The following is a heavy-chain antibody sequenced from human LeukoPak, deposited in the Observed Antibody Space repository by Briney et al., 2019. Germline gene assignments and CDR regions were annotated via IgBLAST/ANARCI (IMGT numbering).Heavy chain of an antibody. Sequence: GGSLRLSCAASGFTFSSYAMHWVRQAPGRGLEWVALISYDGSNKYYADSVKGRFTISRDNSKNTLYLQMNSLRAEDTAVYYCARSDYGDLHDAFDIWGQGTMVTVSS. CDR3: ARSDYGDLHDAFDI. D-gene: IGHD4-17*01. CDR2: ISYDGSNK. CDR1: GFTFSSYA. J-gene: IGHJ3*02. V-gene: IGHV3-30*14.